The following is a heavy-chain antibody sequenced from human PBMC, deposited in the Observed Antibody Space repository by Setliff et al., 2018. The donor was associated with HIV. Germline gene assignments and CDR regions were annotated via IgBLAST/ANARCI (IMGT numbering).Heavy chain of an antibody. D-gene: IGHD3-22*01. J-gene: IGHJ4*02. CDR1: GGSIRGYY. CDR2: VFYTGST. V-gene: IGHV4-59*08. Sequence: SETLSLTCIVSGGSIRGYYWSWLRQPPGKGLEWIGYVFYTGSTTYSPSLKSRLTISVDTSQHQFSLKLTSVTAADTAVYYCARQVPIPGVAVTPIDFWGQGILVTVSS. CDR3: ARQVPIPGVAVTPIDF.